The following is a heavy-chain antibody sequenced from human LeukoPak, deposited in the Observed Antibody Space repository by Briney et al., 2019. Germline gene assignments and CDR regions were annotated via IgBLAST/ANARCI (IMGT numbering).Heavy chain of an antibody. D-gene: IGHD7-27*01. CDR3: AKDGGLWVSAHWGDS. V-gene: IGHV3-23*01. CDR1: GFTFSSYT. CDR2: ITTSDGNT. Sequence: EGSLRLSCAASGFTFSSYTMSWVRQAPGKGLEWVSTITTSDGNTYYADSVKGRFTVSRDNSKNTLFLQMNSLRAEDTAVYYCAKDGGLWVSAHWGDSWGRGTLVTVPS. J-gene: IGHJ4*02.